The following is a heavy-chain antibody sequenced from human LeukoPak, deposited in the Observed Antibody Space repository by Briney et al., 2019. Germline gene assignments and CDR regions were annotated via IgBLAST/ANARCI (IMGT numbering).Heavy chain of an antibody. J-gene: IGHJ6*04. CDR3: AREGITGTTTPRRKWYWMDV. Sequence: PSQTLSLTCTVSGGSISSGSYYWSWIRQPAGKGLEWIGRIYTSGSTNYNPSLKSRVTISVDTSKNQFSLKLSSVTAADTAVYYCAREGITGTTTPRRKWYWMDVWGKGTTVTVSS. CDR2: IYTSGST. V-gene: IGHV4-61*02. CDR1: GGSISSGSYY. D-gene: IGHD1-1*01.